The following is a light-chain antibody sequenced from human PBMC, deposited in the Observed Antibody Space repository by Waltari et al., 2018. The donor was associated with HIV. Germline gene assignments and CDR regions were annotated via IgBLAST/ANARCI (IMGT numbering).Light chain of an antibody. CDR1: SPNLGAGYD. CDR2: TKN. Sequence: QSVLTQPPSASGAPGQRVTISCPGSSPNLGAGYDVHWYQQRPGTAPKLLIYTKNYRPSGVPDRFSGSKSGSSASLAITGLQAEDEADYYCQSLDNSLSGNVVFGGGTKLTVL. CDR3: QSLDNSLSGNVV. V-gene: IGLV1-40*01. J-gene: IGLJ2*01.